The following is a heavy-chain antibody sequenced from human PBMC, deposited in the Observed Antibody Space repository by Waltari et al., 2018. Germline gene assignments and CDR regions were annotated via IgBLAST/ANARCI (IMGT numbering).Heavy chain of an antibody. CDR1: GGSFSGYS. CDR2: INHSGST. V-gene: IGHV4-34*01. CDR3: ARHSSGWYTGEYFQH. Sequence: QVQLQQWGAGLLKPSETLSLTCAVYGGSFSGYSWSWIRQPPGKGLEWIGEINHSGSTNYNPAVKSRVTISVDTCKNKFALKMSFVTAADTAVYYCARHSSGWYTGEYFQHWGQGTLVTVSS. D-gene: IGHD6-19*01. J-gene: IGHJ1*01.